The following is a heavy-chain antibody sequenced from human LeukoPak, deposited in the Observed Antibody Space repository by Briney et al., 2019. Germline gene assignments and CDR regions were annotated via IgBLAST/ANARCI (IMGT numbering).Heavy chain of an antibody. J-gene: IGHJ3*02. D-gene: IGHD3-22*01. CDR2: IYYSGST. CDR1: GGSISSYY. V-gene: IGHV4-59*01. Sequence: SETLSLTCTVSGGSISSYYWSWIRQPPGKGLEWIGYIYYSGSTNYNPSPKSRVTISVDTSKNQFSLKLSSVTAADTAVYYCARDSRITMIPPYKDAFDIWGQGTMVTVSS. CDR3: ARDSRITMIPPYKDAFDI.